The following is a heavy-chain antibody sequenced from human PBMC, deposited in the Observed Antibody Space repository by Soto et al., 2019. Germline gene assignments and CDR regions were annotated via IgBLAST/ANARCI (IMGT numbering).Heavy chain of an antibody. CDR3: ARPREAGKYYSGVDV. CDR2: IYPGDSDT. Sequence: GESLKISCKGSGYSFTSYWIGWVRQMPGKGLEWMGIIYPGDSDTRYSPSFQGQVTISADKSISTAYLQWSSLKASDTAMYYCARPREAGKYYSGVDVWGQGTTVTLSS. D-gene: IGHD6-19*01. V-gene: IGHV5-51*01. J-gene: IGHJ6*02. CDR1: GYSFTSYW.